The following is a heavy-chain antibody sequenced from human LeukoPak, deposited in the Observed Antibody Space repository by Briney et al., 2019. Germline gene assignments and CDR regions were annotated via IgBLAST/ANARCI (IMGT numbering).Heavy chain of an antibody. V-gene: IGHV3-21*01. CDR1: GFTFSSYS. J-gene: IGHJ4*02. CDR3: AALRYPPD. Sequence: PGGSLRLSCAASGFTFSSYSMNWVRQAPGKELEWVSSISSSSRYIYYADSVKGRFTISRDNAKNSLYLQMNSLRAEDTAVYYCAALRYPPDWGQGTLVTVSS. CDR2: ISSSSRYI. D-gene: IGHD3-9*01.